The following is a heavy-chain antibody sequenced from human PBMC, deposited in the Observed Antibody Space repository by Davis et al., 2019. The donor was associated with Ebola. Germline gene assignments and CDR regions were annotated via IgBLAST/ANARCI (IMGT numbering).Heavy chain of an antibody. CDR1: EFTFGSYA. CDR2: ISGSGGST. V-gene: IGHV3-23*01. Sequence: GESLKISCAASEFTFGSYAMSWVRQAPGKGLEWVSAISGSGGSTYYADSVKGRFTISRDNSKNTLYLQMNSLRAEDTAVYYCAKTLDYGPPTPFGYWGQGTLVTVSS. J-gene: IGHJ4*02. CDR3: AKTLDYGPPTPFGY. D-gene: IGHD4-17*01.